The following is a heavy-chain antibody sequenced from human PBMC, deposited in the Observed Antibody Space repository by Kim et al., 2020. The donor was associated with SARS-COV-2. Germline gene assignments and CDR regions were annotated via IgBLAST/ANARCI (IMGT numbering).Heavy chain of an antibody. V-gene: IGHV3-48*03. D-gene: IGHD3-22*01. CDR3: ARGSIRITMIVVVQGMDV. CDR2: ISSSGSTI. CDR1: GFTFSSYE. Sequence: GGSLRLSCAASGFTFSSYEMNWVHQAPGKGLEWVSYISSSGSTIYYADSVKGRFTISRDNAKNSLYLQMNSLRAEDTAVYYCARGSIRITMIVVVQGMDVWGQGTTVTVSS. J-gene: IGHJ6*02.